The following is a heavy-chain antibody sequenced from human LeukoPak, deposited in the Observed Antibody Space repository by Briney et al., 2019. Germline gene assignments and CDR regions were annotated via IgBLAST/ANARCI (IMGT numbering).Heavy chain of an antibody. CDR1: GGSFSGYY. V-gene: IGHV4-34*01. J-gene: IGHJ3*02. Sequence: PSQTLSLTCAVYGGSFSGYYWSWIRQPPGKGLEWIGEINHSGSTNYNPSLKSRVTISVDTSKNQFSLKLSSVTAADTAVYYCARDFIVVDAFDIWGQGTMVTVSS. D-gene: IGHD3-16*02. CDR2: INHSGST. CDR3: ARDFIVVDAFDI.